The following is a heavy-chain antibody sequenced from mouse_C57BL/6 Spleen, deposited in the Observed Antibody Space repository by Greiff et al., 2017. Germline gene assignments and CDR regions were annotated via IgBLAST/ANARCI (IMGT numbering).Heavy chain of an antibody. CDR1: GFNIKDDY. CDR3: TRYDGYYWFAY. Sequence: VQLQQSGAELVRPGASVKLSCTASGFNIKDDYMHWVKQRTEQGLEWIGWIDPENGDTEYASKFQGKATITADTSSNTAYLQLSSLTSEDTAVYYCTRYDGYYWFAYWGQGTLVTVSA. V-gene: IGHV14-4*01. D-gene: IGHD2-3*01. J-gene: IGHJ3*01. CDR2: IDPENGDT.